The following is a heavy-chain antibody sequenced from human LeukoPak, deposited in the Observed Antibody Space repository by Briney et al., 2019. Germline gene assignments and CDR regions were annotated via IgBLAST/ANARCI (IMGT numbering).Heavy chain of an antibody. CDR2: INPNIGGT. CDR3: ARVHSSGWSTENFDY. Sequence: ASVKVSCTASGYTFTGYYMHWVRQAPGQGLEWMGWINPNIGGTNYAQKFQGRVTMTRDTSISTAYMELSRLRSDDTAVYYCARVHSSGWSTENFDYWGQGTLVTVSS. J-gene: IGHJ4*02. V-gene: IGHV1-2*02. D-gene: IGHD6-19*01. CDR1: GYTFTGYY.